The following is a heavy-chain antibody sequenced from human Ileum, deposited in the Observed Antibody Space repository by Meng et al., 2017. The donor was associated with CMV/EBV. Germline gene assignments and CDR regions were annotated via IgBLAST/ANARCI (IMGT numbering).Heavy chain of an antibody. J-gene: IGHJ4*02. Sequence: GSLRLSCAVSGGSIISNNWWSWVRQPPGKGLEWIGEIYYSGSTKSNPSLKSRVTMSVDKSKNQFSLNVTSMTAADTAVYYCARGYCRSSSCYRGGNFDSWGQGTLVTVSS. CDR1: GGSIISNNW. V-gene: IGHV4-4*02. D-gene: IGHD2-2*01. CDR2: IYYSGST. CDR3: ARGYCRSSSCYRGGNFDS.